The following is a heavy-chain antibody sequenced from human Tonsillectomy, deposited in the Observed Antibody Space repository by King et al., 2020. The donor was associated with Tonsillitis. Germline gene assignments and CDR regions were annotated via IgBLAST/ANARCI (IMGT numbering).Heavy chain of an antibody. V-gene: IGHV3-30-3*01. CDR2: ISFDGSNK. Sequence: VQLVESGGGVVHPGRSLRVSYAASGLTFSSYAMHWVRQAPGKGLEWVAIISFDGSNKSYADSVKGRFTISRDNSKNTLYLQMNSLRAEDTAVYYCARLLGSYFDSWGQGTLVTVSS. CDR1: GLTFSSYA. CDR3: ARLLGSYFDS. J-gene: IGHJ4*02.